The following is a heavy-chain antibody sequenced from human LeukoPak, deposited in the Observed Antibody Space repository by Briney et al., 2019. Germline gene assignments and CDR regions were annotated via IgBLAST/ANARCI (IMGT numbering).Heavy chain of an antibody. V-gene: IGHV1-46*01. J-gene: IGHJ4*02. CDR2: INPSGGST. Sequence: GASVKVSCKASGYTFTSYYMHWVRQAPGQGLEWMGIINPSGGSTSYAQKFQGRVTMTRDMSTSTVYMELRSLRSDDTAVYYCARDGTYGGNAVWGQGTLVTVSS. D-gene: IGHD4-23*01. CDR1: GYTFTSYY. CDR3: ARDGTYGGNAV.